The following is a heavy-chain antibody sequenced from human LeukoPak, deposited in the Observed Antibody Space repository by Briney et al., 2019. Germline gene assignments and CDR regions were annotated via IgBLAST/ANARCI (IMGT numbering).Heavy chain of an antibody. V-gene: IGHV3-23*01. CDR3: AKDQVAAPGDYGMDV. Sequence: GGSLRLSCSASGFTFSTYWMSWVRQAPGKGLEWVSAISGSGGSTYYADSVKGRFTISRDNSKNTLYLQMNSLRAEDTAVYYCAKDQVAAPGDYGMDVWGQGTTVTVSS. J-gene: IGHJ6*02. D-gene: IGHD6-19*01. CDR1: GFTFSTYW. CDR2: ISGSGGST.